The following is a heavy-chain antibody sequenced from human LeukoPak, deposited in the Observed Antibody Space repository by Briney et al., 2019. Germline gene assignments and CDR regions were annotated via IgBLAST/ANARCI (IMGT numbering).Heavy chain of an antibody. CDR3: AREIGPIQLHLWGSAFDY. CDR1: GYTFTSYD. Sequence: GASVKVSCKASGYTFTSYDINWVRQATGQGLEWMGWMNPNSGNTGYAQKFQGRVTMTRDTSTSTVYMKLSSLRSEDTAVYYCAREIGPIQLHLWGSAFDYWGQGTLVTVSS. V-gene: IGHV1-8*02. CDR2: MNPNSGNT. J-gene: IGHJ4*02. D-gene: IGHD5-18*01.